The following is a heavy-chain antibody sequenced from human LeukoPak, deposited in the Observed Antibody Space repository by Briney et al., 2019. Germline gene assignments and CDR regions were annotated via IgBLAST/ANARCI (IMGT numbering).Heavy chain of an antibody. D-gene: IGHD6-13*01. Sequence: GGSLRLSCAASGFTFSDYYMSWIRQAPGKGLEWVSYISSSGSTIYYADSVKGRFTISRDNSKNTLYLQMDSLRAEDTAVYYCASDLSTWFDWGQGTQVTVAS. CDR2: ISSSGSTI. CDR3: ASDLSTWFD. V-gene: IGHV3-11*04. J-gene: IGHJ4*02. CDR1: GFTFSDYY.